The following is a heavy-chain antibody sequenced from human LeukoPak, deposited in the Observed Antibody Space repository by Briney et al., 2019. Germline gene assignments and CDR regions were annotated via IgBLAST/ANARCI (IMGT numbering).Heavy chain of an antibody. Sequence: ASVKVSCKASGYTFTSYDINWVRQATGQGLEWMGWMNPNSGNTGYAQKFQGRVTMTRNTSISTAYMELSSLRSEDTAVYYCARGPGLYGDYLFDYWGQGTLVTVSS. V-gene: IGHV1-8*01. J-gene: IGHJ4*02. CDR2: MNPNSGNT. D-gene: IGHD4-17*01. CDR3: ARGPGLYGDYLFDY. CDR1: GYTFTSYD.